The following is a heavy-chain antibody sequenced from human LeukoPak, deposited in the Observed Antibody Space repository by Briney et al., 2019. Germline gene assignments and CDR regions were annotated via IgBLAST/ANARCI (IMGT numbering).Heavy chain of an antibody. CDR2: ISSSGSTI. D-gene: IGHD1-26*01. CDR1: GFTFSSYE. V-gene: IGHV3-48*03. CDR3: ARSLVVGATYPYH. J-gene: IGHJ5*02. Sequence: GGSLRLSCAASGFTFSSYEMNWVRQAPGKGLEGVSYISSSGSTIYYADSVKGRFTISRDNAKNSLYLQLNSLRAEDTAVYYCARSLVVGATYPYHWGQGTLVTVSS.